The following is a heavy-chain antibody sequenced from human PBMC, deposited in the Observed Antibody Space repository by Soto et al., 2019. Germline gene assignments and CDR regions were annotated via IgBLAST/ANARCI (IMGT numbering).Heavy chain of an antibody. CDR3: ARQYLLWFGELDI. CDR1: GFTVSSNY. CDR2: IYSGGST. V-gene: IGHV3-66*04. J-gene: IGHJ3*02. Sequence: EVQLVESGGGLVQPGGSLRLSCAASGFTVSSNYMSWVRQAPGKGLEWVSVIYSGGSTYYADSVKGRFTISRDNSKNTLYLQMNSLRAEDTAVYYCARQYLLWFGELDIWGQGTMVTVSS. D-gene: IGHD3-10*01.